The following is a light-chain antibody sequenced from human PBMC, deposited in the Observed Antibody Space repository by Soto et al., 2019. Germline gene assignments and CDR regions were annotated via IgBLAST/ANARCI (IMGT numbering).Light chain of an antibody. CDR1: SSNVGGYNS. CDR3: TSDTSSRTNV. CDR2: DVD. V-gene: IGLV2-14*03. J-gene: IGLJ1*01. Sequence: QSALTQPASVSGAPGQSITISCTGTSSNVGGYNSVSWYQHHPAKAPNLILYDVDDRPSVVSYRFSGSKSGNTASLTISGLQAAEEADYCGTSDTSSRTNVFGGGTKVTVL.